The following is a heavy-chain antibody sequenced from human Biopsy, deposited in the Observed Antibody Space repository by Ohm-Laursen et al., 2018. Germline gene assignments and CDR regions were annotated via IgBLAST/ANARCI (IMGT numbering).Heavy chain of an antibody. D-gene: IGHD1-26*01. CDR3: ARHAPSYSGSYWRYFDL. V-gene: IGHV4-59*08. CDR2: IYYTGST. J-gene: IGHJ2*01. Sequence: TLSLTCTVSGGSISSYYWSWIRQPPGKGLEWMGDIYYTGSTNYNPSLKRRVTISVDTSMNHLTRRLTFASAADTAVYYRARHAPSYSGSYWRYFDLWGRGTLITVSS. CDR1: GGSISSYY.